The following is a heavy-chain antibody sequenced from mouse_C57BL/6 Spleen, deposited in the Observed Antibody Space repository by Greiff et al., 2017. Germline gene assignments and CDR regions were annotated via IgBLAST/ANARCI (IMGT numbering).Heavy chain of an antibody. Sequence: QVQLQQSGAELVRPGTSVKLSCKASGYTFTSYWMHWVKQRPGQGLEWIGVIDPSDSYTNYNQKFKGKATLTVDTSSSTAYMQLSSLTSEDSAVYYCARGAGSGYYAMGYWGQGTSVTVAS. CDR2: IDPSDSYT. CDR1: GYTFTSYW. J-gene: IGHJ4*01. CDR3: ARGAGSGYYAMGY. D-gene: IGHD1-1*02. V-gene: IGHV1-59*01.